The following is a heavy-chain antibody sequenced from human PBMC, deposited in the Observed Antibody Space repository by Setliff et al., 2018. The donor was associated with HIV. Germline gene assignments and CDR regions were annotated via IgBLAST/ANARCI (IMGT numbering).Heavy chain of an antibody. CDR3: ARGSSGFRSGSYYNTFIDY. J-gene: IGHJ4*02. Sequence: GASVKVSCKASGYTFSNYAIHWLRQAPGQRLEWMGWINAGNGNTKYSQKFQGRVTITRDTSASTAYMELSSLRSEDTAVYYCARGSSGFRSGSYYNTFIDYWGQGTLVTVSS. CDR1: GYTFSNYA. CDR2: INAGNGNT. V-gene: IGHV1-3*01. D-gene: IGHD3-10*01.